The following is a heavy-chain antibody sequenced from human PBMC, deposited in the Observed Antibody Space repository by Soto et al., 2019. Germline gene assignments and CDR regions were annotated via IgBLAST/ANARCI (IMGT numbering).Heavy chain of an antibody. D-gene: IGHD2-15*01. Sequence: GGSLRLSCAASGFTFDDYAMHWVRQAPGKGLEWVSGISWNSGSIGYADSVKGRFTISRDNAKNSLYLQMNSLRAEDTALYYCAKESVVVVAATQDYYYYYMDVWGKGTTVTVSS. CDR1: GFTFDDYA. CDR3: AKESVVVVAATQDYYYYYMDV. V-gene: IGHV3-9*01. CDR2: ISWNSGSI. J-gene: IGHJ6*03.